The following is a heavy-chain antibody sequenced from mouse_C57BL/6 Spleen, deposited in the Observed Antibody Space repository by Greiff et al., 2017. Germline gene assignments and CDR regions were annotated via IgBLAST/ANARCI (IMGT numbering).Heavy chain of an antibody. D-gene: IGHD1-1*01. CDR1: GYTFTSYW. V-gene: IGHV1-53*01. Sequence: QVQLQQPGTELVKPGASVKLSCKASGYTFTSYWMHWVKQRPGQGLEWIGNINPSNGGTNYNEKFKSKATLTVDKSSSTAYMQLSSLTSEDSAVYYWARERYYGSSYWYFDVWGTGTTVTVSS. CDR3: ARERYYGSSYWYFDV. CDR2: INPSNGGT. J-gene: IGHJ1*03.